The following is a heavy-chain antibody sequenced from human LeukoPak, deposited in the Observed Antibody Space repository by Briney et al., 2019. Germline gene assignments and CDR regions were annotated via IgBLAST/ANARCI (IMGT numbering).Heavy chain of an antibody. J-gene: IGHJ4*02. Sequence: GGSLRLSCAASGFIFSTYAMHWVRQAPGKGLEWLALISYDGSNKYYADSVKGRFTISRDNSKNTLYVQMNSLRAEDTAVYYCAREHYYDSSGFYRDFDCWGQGTLVTVSS. CDR2: ISYDGSNK. V-gene: IGHV3-30-3*01. CDR3: AREHYYDSSGFYRDFDC. CDR1: GFIFSTYA. D-gene: IGHD3-22*01.